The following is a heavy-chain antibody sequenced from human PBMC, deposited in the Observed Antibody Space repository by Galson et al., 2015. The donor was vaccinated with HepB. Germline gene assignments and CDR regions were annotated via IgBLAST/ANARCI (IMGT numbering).Heavy chain of an antibody. V-gene: IGHV1-18*04. CDR3: ARATTVVTLGAFDI. D-gene: IGHD4-23*01. J-gene: IGHJ3*02. Sequence: SVKVSCKASGYTFTSYGISWVRQAPGQGLEWMGWISAYNGNTNYAQKLQGRVTMTTDTSTSTAYMELRSLRSDDTAVYYCARATTVVTLGAFDIWGQGTMVTVSS. CDR2: ISAYNGNT. CDR1: GYTFTSYG.